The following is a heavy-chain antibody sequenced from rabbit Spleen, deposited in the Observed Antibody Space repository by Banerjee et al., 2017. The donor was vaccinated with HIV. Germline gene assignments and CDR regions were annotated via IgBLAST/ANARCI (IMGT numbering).Heavy chain of an antibody. Sequence: QEHLVESGGGLVQPGGSLKLSCTASGFSFSNKAVICWVRQAPGKGLEWIACIDIGSSGRSYYATWAKGRFTISRTSSTTVTLQMTSLTAADTATYFCARDLVTAIGWNFALWGPGTLVTVS. CDR1: GFSFSNKAV. CDR2: IDIGSSGRS. D-gene: IGHD7-1*01. V-gene: IGHV1S45*01. J-gene: IGHJ4*01. CDR3: ARDLVTAIGWNFAL.